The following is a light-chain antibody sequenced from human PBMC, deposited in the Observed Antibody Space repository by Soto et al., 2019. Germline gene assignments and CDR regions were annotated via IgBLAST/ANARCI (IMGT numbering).Light chain of an antibody. CDR1: QSVGSDY. J-gene: IGKJ5*01. CDR2: EGS. Sequence: EVVLTQSPGTLSLSPGERATLSCRASQSVGSDYVAWYQHKPGQAPRLLIFEGSRRTTGVPDRFSGGGSGTDFTLTISRLEPEDFAVYYCQQHETLITFGQGTRLEIK. V-gene: IGKV3-20*01. CDR3: QQHETLIT.